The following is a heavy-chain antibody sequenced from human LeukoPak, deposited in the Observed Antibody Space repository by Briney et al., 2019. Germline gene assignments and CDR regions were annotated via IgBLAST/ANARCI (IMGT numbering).Heavy chain of an antibody. CDR1: GFTFSSYS. V-gene: IGHV3-21*01. Sequence: GGSLRHSCGASGFTFSSYSMNWVRQAPGKGLEWVSSISSSSSYIYYADSVKGRFTISRDNAKNSLYLQMNSLRAEDTAVYYCARAGYYDSSGYQDYWGQGTLVTVSS. CDR3: ARAGYYDSSGYQDY. J-gene: IGHJ4*02. D-gene: IGHD3-22*01. CDR2: ISSSSSYI.